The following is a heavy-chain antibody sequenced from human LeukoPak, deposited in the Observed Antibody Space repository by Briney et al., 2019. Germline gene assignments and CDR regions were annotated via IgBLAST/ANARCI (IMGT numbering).Heavy chain of an antibody. J-gene: IGHJ5*02. D-gene: IGHD4-17*01. CDR1: GFTFNNYA. CDR3: AKSWATVTTGSSDWFDP. CDR2: ISGSGSNT. Sequence: GGSLRLSCAASGFTFNNYAMSWVRQAPGKGLEWVSVISGSGSNTYYADSLKGRFTISRDHSKNTLYLQMNSLRAEDTAVYYCAKSWATVTTGSSDWFDPWGQGTLVTVSS. V-gene: IGHV3-23*01.